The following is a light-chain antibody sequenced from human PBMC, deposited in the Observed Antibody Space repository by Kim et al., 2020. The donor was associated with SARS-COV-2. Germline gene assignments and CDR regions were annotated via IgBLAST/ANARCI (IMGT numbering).Light chain of an antibody. J-gene: IGKJ4*01. Sequence: SPGERATLSCRASQSISSNYVAWYQQKPGQAPLLLLFGASNRATGIPDRFSASGSGTDFTLTISRLEPEDFALYYCQKYGSLPFIFGGGTKVDIK. CDR2: GAS. CDR3: QKYGSLPFI. CDR1: QSISSNY. V-gene: IGKV3-20*01.